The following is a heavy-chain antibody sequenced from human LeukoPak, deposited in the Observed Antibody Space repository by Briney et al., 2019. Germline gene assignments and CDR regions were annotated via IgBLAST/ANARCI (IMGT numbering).Heavy chain of an antibody. D-gene: IGHD1-26*01. CDR1: GGTFSSYA. J-gene: IGHJ5*02. CDR3: ARDRTTYKVGATGFDP. V-gene: IGHV1-69*13. CDR2: IIPIFGAA. Sequence: SVKVSCKASGGTFSSYAISWVRQAPGQGLEWMGGIIPIFGAANYAQKFQGRVTITADESTSTAYMELSSLRSEDTAVYYCARDRTTYKVGATGFDPWGQGTLVTVSS.